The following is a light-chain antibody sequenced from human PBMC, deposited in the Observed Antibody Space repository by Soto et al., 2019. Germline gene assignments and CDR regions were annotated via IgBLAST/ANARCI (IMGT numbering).Light chain of an antibody. CDR1: QSVSNN. V-gene: IGKV3D-15*01. J-gene: IGKJ5*01. CDR2: LAS. Sequence: EIVMTQSPATLSVSPGERATLSCRASQSVSNNLAWYQQKPGQAPRLLIYLASTRATGIPARFSGSASGTEFTPTITRLQSEDFAVYYCPQYNNWPPTTFGQGTRLEIK. CDR3: PQYNNWPPTT.